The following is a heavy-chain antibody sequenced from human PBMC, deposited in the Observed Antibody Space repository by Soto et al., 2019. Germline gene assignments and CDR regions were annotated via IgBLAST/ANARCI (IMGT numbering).Heavy chain of an antibody. D-gene: IGHD6-6*01. CDR3: AKMPSLTSSAFRHFDF. V-gene: IGHV3-23*01. CDR2: ISAIGGMT. Sequence: EVQLLESGGGLVQPGGSLRLSCGASGFTFIYSAMSWVRQAPWKGLEWVSSISAIGGMTYYAESVKGRFTISRDNSKNTLFLQMDSLRAEDTAVYYCAKMPSLTSSAFRHFDFWGQGILVSVSS. CDR1: GFTFIYSA. J-gene: IGHJ4*02.